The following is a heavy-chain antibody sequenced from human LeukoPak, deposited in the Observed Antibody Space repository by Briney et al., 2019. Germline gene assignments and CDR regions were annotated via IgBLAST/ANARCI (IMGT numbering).Heavy chain of an antibody. CDR3: AGPIELRGAFDI. CDR2: FDPEDGET. D-gene: IGHD1-7*01. J-gene: IGHJ3*02. CDR1: GYTLTELS. V-gene: IGHV1-24*01. Sequence: ASVKVSCKVSGYTLTELSMLWVRQAPGKGLEWMGGFDPEDGETIYAQKFQGRVTMTEDTSTDTAYMELSSLRSEDTAVYYCAGPIELRGAFDIWGQGTMVTVSS.